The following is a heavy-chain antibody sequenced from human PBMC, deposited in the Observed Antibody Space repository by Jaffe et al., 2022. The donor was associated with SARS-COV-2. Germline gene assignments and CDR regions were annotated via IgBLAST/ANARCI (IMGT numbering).Heavy chain of an antibody. Sequence: EVQLVESGGGLVKPGGSLRLSCAASGFTFSSYSMNWVRQAPGKGLEWVSSISPRGTFIYFADSLKGRFTISRDNAKNSVYLQMNTLRAEDTAVYYCVRGDPGAYDDSGQLFDFWGQGILVTVSS. J-gene: IGHJ4*02. CDR1: GFTFSSYS. V-gene: IGHV3-21*01. CDR2: ISPRGTFI. CDR3: VRGDPGAYDDSGQLFDF. D-gene: IGHD3-22*01.